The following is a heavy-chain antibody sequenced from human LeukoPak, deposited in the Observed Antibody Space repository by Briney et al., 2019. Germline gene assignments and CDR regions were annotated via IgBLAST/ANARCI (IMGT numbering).Heavy chain of an antibody. CDR3: ARKGRSPFLVSYCSSTRCRGWFDP. J-gene: IGHJ5*02. CDR1: GVSFSGYY. V-gene: IGHV4-34*01. Sequence: SETLSLTCAVYGVSFSGYYWRWIRQPPGKGLEWIGEINNSGSTTYNPCLKSRVTISVDTSKNQFSRKLSAVTAAETAVYYCARKGRSPFLVSYCSSTRCRGWFDPGRQGRLVTVFS. CDR2: INNSGST. D-gene: IGHD2-2*01.